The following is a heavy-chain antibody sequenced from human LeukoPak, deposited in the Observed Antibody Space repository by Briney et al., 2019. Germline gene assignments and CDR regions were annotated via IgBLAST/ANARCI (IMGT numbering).Heavy chain of an antibody. CDR2: TYYSGST. Sequence: SETLSLTCTVSGGPIRDFYWSWIRQPPGKGLEWIGYTYYSGSTSYKPSLKSRVAISVDMSKSQFSLELSSVTAADTAIYYCTRHKRWLQSPDAFDVWGQGTMVTVSS. D-gene: IGHD5-24*01. CDR1: GGPIRDFY. CDR3: TRHKRWLQSPDAFDV. J-gene: IGHJ3*01. V-gene: IGHV4-59*08.